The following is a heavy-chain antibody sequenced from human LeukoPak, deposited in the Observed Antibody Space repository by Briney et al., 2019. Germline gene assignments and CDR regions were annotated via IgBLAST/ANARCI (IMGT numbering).Heavy chain of an antibody. V-gene: IGHV1-18*01. CDR2: ISAQHGQT. J-gene: IGHJ4*02. Sequence: ASVKVSCKTSGYSENFYGITWVRQVAGQGLEWMGWISAQHGQTEYAPNSQDRVTVTTDTYTNTAYMELRSLRSDDTAVCYCARDRWGWFGDLGYWGQGTLVTVSS. D-gene: IGHD3-10*01. CDR3: ARDRWGWFGDLGY. CDR1: GYSENFYG.